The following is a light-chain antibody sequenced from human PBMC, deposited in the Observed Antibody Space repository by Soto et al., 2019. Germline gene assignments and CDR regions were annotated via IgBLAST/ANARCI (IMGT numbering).Light chain of an antibody. CDR3: LQYGSSPYT. J-gene: IGKJ2*01. Sequence: EIVLTQSPGILSLSPGERATLSCRASQSVSRFLIWFQQKPGQAPRLLIYGASSRATGIPDRLSGVGSGTDFTLTISRLEPEDFAVFYCLQYGSSPYTFGQGTKLEIK. CDR1: QSVSRF. V-gene: IGKV3-20*01. CDR2: GAS.